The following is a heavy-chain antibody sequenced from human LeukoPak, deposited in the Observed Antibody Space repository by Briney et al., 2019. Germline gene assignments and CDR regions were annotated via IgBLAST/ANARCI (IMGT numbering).Heavy chain of an antibody. D-gene: IGHD6-19*01. CDR2: ISWNSGSI. Sequence: GGSLRLSCAASGFTFDDYAMHWVRQAPGKGLEWVSGISWNSGSIGYADSVKGRFTISRDNAKNSLYLQMNSLRAEDTALYYCAKDIHSSGFFDYWGQGTLVTVSS. J-gene: IGHJ4*02. CDR1: GFTFDDYA. CDR3: AKDIHSSGFFDY. V-gene: IGHV3-9*01.